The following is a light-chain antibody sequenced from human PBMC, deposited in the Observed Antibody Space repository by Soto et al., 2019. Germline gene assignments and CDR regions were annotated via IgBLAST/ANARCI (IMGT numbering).Light chain of an antibody. CDR2: GAS. J-gene: IGKJ1*01. CDR1: QSVSSSY. Sequence: EIVLTQSPGTLSLSPGERATLSCRASQSVSSSYLAWYQQKPGQAPRLLIYGASSRATGIPDRFSGSGSGTDFTLTISRLEPEDFAVYYCQQYGSQGTFGQVTKVEIK. V-gene: IGKV3-20*01. CDR3: QQYGSQGT.